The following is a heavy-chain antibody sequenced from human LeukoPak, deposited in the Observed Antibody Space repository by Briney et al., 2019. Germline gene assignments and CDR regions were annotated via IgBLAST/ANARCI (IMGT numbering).Heavy chain of an antibody. D-gene: IGHD1-1*01. CDR2: NSGYGGST. V-gene: IGHV3-43*02. J-gene: IGHJ6*02. CDR3: AKDIGGYNWIYYYSYGMDV. Sequence: GASLRLSCAASGFTFDDYAMHWVRHAPGHGLHWVSLNSGYGGSTYSPDSVKGLFTISRDNSKNSLYLQMNSLRTEDTALYYCAKDIGGYNWIYYYSYGMDVWGQGTTVTVSS. CDR1: GFTFDDYA.